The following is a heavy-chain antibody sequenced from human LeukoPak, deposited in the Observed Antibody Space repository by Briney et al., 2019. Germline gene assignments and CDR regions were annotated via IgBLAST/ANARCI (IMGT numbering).Heavy chain of an antibody. CDR2: ISSSSSYT. CDR1: GFTFSDYY. D-gene: IGHD3-10*01. CDR3: ARERSRALGSFDY. V-gene: IGHV3-11*06. J-gene: IGHJ4*02. Sequence: PGGYLRLSCAASGFTFSDYYMSWIRQAPGKGLEWVSYISSSSSYTNYADSVKGRFTISRDNAKNSLYLQMNSLRAEDTAVYYCARERSRALGSFDYWGQGTLVTVSS.